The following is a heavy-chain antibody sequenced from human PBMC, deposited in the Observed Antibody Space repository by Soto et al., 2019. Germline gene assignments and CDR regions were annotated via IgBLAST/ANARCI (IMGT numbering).Heavy chain of an antibody. D-gene: IGHD2-15*01. CDR1: GFTVSSNY. CDR3: ASSGSKYGGNSGY. J-gene: IGHJ4*02. V-gene: IGHV3-66*01. Sequence: EVQLVESGGGLVQPGGSLRLSCAASGFTVSSNYMSWVRQAPGKGLEWVSVIYSGGSTYYADSVKGRFTISRDNSKNTLYLQMNSLRAEDTAVYYCASSGSKYGGNSGYWCQGTLVTVSS. CDR2: IYSGGST.